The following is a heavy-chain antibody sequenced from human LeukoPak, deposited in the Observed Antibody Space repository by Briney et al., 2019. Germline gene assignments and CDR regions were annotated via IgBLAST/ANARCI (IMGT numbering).Heavy chain of an antibody. J-gene: IGHJ4*02. CDR2: ISAYNGNT. D-gene: IGHD3-10*01. CDR1: DYTCTSYG. V-gene: IGHV1-18*01. Sequence: ASVKVSGKASDYTCTSYGISWVRQAPGQGLEWMGWISAYNGNTNYAQKLQGRVTMTTDTSTSTAYMELRSLRSDDTAVYYCARVGAKDYYGSGSYLDYWGQGTLVTVSS. CDR3: ARVGAKDYYGSGSYLDY.